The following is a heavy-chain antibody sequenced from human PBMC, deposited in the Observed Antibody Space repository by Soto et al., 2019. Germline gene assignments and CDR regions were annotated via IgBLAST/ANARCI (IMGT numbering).Heavy chain of an antibody. D-gene: IGHD3-9*01. V-gene: IGHV3-23*01. J-gene: IGHJ6*03. Sequence: GGSLRLSCAASGFTFSSYAMSWVRQAPGKGLEWVSAISGSGGSTYYADSVKGRFTISRDNSKNTLHLQMNSLRAEDTAVYHCAKVARYSDWSEYYYYMDVWGKGTTVTVSS. CDR1: GFTFSSYA. CDR2: ISGSGGST. CDR3: AKVARYSDWSEYYYYMDV.